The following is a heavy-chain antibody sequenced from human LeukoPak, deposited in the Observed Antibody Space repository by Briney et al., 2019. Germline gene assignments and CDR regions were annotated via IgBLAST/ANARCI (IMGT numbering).Heavy chain of an antibody. J-gene: IGHJ4*02. CDR1: GFTFSSYS. Sequence: GGSLRLSCAASGFTFSSYSMIWVRQAPGKGLEWVSAISGSGGSTYYADSVKGRFTISRDNSKNTLYLQMNSLRAEDTAVYYCAKASTGYSSGWLDYWGQGTLVTVSS. V-gene: IGHV3-23*01. D-gene: IGHD6-19*01. CDR3: AKASTGYSSGWLDY. CDR2: ISGSGGST.